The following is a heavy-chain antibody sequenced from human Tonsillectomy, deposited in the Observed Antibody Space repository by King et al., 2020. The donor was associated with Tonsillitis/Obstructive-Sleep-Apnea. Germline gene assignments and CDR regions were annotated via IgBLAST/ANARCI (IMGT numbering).Heavy chain of an antibody. CDR3: ARHGDYTQSYYCCMDV. V-gene: IGHV4-39*01. CDR1: GGFTGSSSYY. CDR2: IYYDGTT. D-gene: IGHD4-17*01. J-gene: IGHJ6*02. Sequence: LQLQESGPGLVKPSETLSLTCTVSGGFTGSSSYYWGWIRQSPGKGLEWIGSIYYDGTTYYNPSLKSRVIISVDTSKNQFSLRLTSVTAADTAVYYCARHGDYTQSYYCCMDVWGQGTTVTVPS.